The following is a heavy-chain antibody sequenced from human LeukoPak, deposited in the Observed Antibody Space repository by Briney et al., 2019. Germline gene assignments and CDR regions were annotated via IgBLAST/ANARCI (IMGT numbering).Heavy chain of an antibody. D-gene: IGHD6-19*01. Sequence: SETLSLTCTVSGGSITSDYWSWIRQSAGKGLEWIGRIYITGSTNYNPSLTSRVTISVDTSKNQFSLKLSSVTAADTAVYYCARRRRSLAVAGGYFDYWGQGTLVTVSS. V-gene: IGHV4-4*07. CDR1: GGSITSDY. CDR3: ARRRRSLAVAGGYFDY. CDR2: IYITGST. J-gene: IGHJ4*02.